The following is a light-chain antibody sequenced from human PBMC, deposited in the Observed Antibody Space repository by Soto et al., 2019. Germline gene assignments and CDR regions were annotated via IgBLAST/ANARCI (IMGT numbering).Light chain of an antibody. J-gene: IGLJ3*02. Sequence: SYELTQPPSVSVSPGQTARITCSGDVLPEKYAYWYQQRSGQAPVLVIYEDTKRPSGIPERFSASSSGTMATLTISGAQVEDEADYYCYSTESSGSYRGVFGGGTKLTVL. CDR1: VLPEKY. CDR3: YSTESSGSYRGV. V-gene: IGLV3-10*01. CDR2: EDT.